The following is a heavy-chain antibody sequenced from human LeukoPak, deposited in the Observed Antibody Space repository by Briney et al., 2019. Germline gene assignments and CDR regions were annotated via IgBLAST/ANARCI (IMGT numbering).Heavy chain of an antibody. CDR2: ISESGGRI. J-gene: IGHJ3*02. CDR3: AKEVFTGSGAAFDI. D-gene: IGHD1-14*01. CDR1: GFTFTDYY. V-gene: IGHV3-11*04. Sequence: GGSLRLSCAASGFTFTDYYMGWIRQAPGKGLEWLSSISESGGRIFYRDSLKGRFTSSRDNAKKSVFLQMNSLRVEDTAVYYCAKEVFTGSGAAFDIWGPGTMVTVSS.